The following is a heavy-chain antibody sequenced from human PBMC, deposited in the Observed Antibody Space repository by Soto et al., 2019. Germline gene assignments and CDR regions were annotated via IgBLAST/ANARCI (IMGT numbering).Heavy chain of an antibody. V-gene: IGHV1-18*01. J-gene: IGHJ4*02. CDR3: ARDPSYYYGSGSYSPFDY. Sequence: GASVKVSCKASGYTFTSYGISWVRQAPGQGLEWMGWISAYNGNTNYAQKLQGRVTMTTDTSTSTAYMELRSLRSDDTAVYYCARDPSYYYGSGSYSPFDYWGQGTLVTVSS. D-gene: IGHD3-10*01. CDR2: ISAYNGNT. CDR1: GYTFTSYG.